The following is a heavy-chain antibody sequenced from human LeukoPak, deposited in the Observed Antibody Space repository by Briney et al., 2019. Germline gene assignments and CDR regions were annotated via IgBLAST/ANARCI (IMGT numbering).Heavy chain of an antibody. CDR1: GFPFSSYA. V-gene: IGHV3-23*01. Sequence: GGSLRLSCAASGFPFSSYAMSWVRQAPGKGLEWVSSISRGGGTYYIDSVRGRFTISSDTSKNTLYLQMNSLRAEDTAFYYCATEDIVGALRYWGQGTLVTVSS. CDR2: ISRGGGT. J-gene: IGHJ4*02. D-gene: IGHD1-26*01. CDR3: ATEDIVGALRY.